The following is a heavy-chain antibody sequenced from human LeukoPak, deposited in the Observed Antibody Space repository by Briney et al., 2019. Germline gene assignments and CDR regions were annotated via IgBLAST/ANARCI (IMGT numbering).Heavy chain of an antibody. D-gene: IGHD4-17*01. J-gene: IGHJ5*02. CDR3: ARDVHGDYGSGWFDP. CDR2: VMPLFGTA. CDR1: GGTFNNSA. V-gene: IGHV1-69*05. Sequence: SVKVSCKTSGGTFNNSAISWVRQAPGQGLEWLGGVMPLFGTAGYAQKFQGRVTITKDEPTRTVYLELTSLTSDDTAVYYCARDVHGDYGSGWFDPWGQGTLVSVSS.